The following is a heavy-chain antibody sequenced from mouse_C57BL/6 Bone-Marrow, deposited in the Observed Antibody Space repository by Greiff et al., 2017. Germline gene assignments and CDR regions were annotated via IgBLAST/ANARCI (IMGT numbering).Heavy chain of an antibody. CDR1: GFTFSSYA. Sequence: EVKVVESGGGLVKPGGSLKLSCAASGFTFSSYAMSWVRQTPEKRLEWVATISDGGSYTYYPDNVKGRFTISRDNAKNNLYLQMSHLKSEDTAMYYCARGTGAMDYWGQGTSVTVSS. J-gene: IGHJ4*01. V-gene: IGHV5-4*03. CDR2: ISDGGSYT. D-gene: IGHD2-14*01. CDR3: ARGTGAMDY.